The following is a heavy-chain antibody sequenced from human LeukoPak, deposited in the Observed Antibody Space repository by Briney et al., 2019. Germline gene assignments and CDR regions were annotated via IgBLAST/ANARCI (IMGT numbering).Heavy chain of an antibody. CDR1: RGTFSSYA. D-gene: IGHD1-1*01. J-gene: IGHJ6*02. Sequence: SVKVSCKASRGTFSSYAISWVRQAPGQGLEWMGGIIPIFGTANYAQKFQGRVTITADESTSIAYMELSSLRSEDTAVYYCARGGLDWNDGDYYYYYGMDVWGQGTTVTVSS. V-gene: IGHV1-69*13. CDR3: ARGGLDWNDGDYYYYYGMDV. CDR2: IIPIFGTA.